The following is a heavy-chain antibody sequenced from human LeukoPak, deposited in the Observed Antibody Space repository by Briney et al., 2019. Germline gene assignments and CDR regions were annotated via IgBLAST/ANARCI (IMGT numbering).Heavy chain of an antibody. D-gene: IGHD3-9*01. CDR1: GFTFDDYA. J-gene: IGHJ6*02. CDR2: IGGSGAKT. CDR3: AKDISQSESYYDILTGYTIYYYYYGMDV. V-gene: IGHV3-43*02. Sequence: QTGGSLRLSCAASGFTFDDYAMLWVRHAPGKALVWVSSIGGSGAKTYYADSVKGRSTIFRDNSKNSLYLQMNSLRTEDNALCYCAKDISQSESYYDILTGYTIYYYYYGMDVWGQGTTVTVSS.